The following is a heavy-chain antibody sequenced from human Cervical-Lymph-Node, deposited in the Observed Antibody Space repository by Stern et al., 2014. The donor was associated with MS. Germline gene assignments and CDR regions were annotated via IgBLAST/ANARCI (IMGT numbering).Heavy chain of an antibody. J-gene: IGHJ4*01. CDR2: FYYSGST. V-gene: IGHV4-59*01. Sequence: QVQLEESGPGLVKPSETLSLTCTVSGGSITTYYWSWIRQPPGKGLDWIGSFYYSGSTNFTPSLKSRVTISVDKSKSQFPLKLSSVTAAETAVYYCARDKGMFFLWGQGTLVTVSS. D-gene: IGHD2/OR15-2a*01. CDR1: GGSITTYY. CDR3: ARDKGMFFL.